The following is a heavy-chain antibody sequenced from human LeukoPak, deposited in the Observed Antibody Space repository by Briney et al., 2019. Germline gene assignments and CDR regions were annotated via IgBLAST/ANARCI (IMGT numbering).Heavy chain of an antibody. Sequence: GASVTVSFKASVYTFTIYDVNWVRQAPGQGLGWMGWVNPNSGNTAYAQNFQGRVTMTSDTSINTAYMELSNLRSEDTAVYYCARGAWTSSFDYWGQGTLVTVSS. D-gene: IGHD6-6*01. J-gene: IGHJ4*02. CDR2: VNPNSGNT. CDR3: ARGAWTSSFDY. CDR1: VYTFTIYD. V-gene: IGHV1-8*01.